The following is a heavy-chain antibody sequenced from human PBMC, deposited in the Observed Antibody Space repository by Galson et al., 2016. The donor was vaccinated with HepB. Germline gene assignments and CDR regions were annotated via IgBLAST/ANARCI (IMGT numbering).Heavy chain of an antibody. D-gene: IGHD1-1*01. V-gene: IGHV1-18*04. J-gene: IGHJ4*02. CDR3: AREVQFRFDY. CDR1: GYRFPTYG. CDR2: ISANSGNT. Sequence: SVKVSCKASGYRFPTYGISWVRQAPGQGLEWLGWISANSGNTIYAQKFQDRVTMTRDTSASTVYMELRSLRSDDTAVYYCAREVQFRFDYWGQGTLVTVSS.